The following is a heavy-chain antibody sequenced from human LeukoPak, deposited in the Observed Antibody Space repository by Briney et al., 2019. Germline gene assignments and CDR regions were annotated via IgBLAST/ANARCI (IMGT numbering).Heavy chain of an antibody. CDR1: GYTFTGYY. J-gene: IGHJ4*02. V-gene: IGHV1-2*06. CDR2: INPNSGGT. Sequence: GASVKVPCKASGYTFTGYYMHWVRQAPGQGLEWMGRINPNSGGTNYAQKFQGRVTMTRDTSISTAYMELSRLRSDDTAVYYCASSDCSGGSCYLDYWGQGTLVTVSS. CDR3: ASSDCSGGSCYLDY. D-gene: IGHD2-15*01.